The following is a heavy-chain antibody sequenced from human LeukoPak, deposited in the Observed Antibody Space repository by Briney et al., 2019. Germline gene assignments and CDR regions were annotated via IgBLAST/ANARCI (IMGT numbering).Heavy chain of an antibody. V-gene: IGHV4-34*01. J-gene: IGHJ6*04. CDR3: GXXXXXXXXXXXXXXXV. CDR1: GXXXXXYX. CDR2: INHTGST. Sequence: XGXXXXXYXWSWIRQPPGXGLXXXGEINHTGSTSYNPSLKXRVTISVDKXKNQFSLKLRSVTAADTAVYYCGXXXXXXXXXXXXXXXVWGKGXTVTVSS.